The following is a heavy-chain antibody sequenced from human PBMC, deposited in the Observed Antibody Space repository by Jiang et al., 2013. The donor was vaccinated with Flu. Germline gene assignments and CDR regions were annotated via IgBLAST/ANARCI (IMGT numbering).Heavy chain of an antibody. V-gene: IGHV4-59*01. J-gene: IGHJ4*02. CDR3: ARARAPEVAAYYFDY. D-gene: IGHD6-13*01. CDR1: GDSITRDH. CDR2: IYYSGST. Sequence: GSGLVKPSETLSLTCKVSGDSITRDHWNWLRQSPGKGLEYIGYIYYSGSTDYNPSLKSRVTISLDTSKNQFSLKLSSVTAADTAVYYCARARAPEVAAYYFDYWGRGALVTVSS.